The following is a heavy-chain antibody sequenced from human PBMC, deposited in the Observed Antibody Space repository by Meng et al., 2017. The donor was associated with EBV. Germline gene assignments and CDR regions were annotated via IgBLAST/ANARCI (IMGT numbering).Heavy chain of an antibody. D-gene: IGHD6-13*01. V-gene: IGHV1-69*06. J-gene: IGHJ4*02. CDR2: IIPIFGTA. Sequence: QVQLVPSGAEVKKPGSSVKVPCKASGGTFSSYAISWVRQAPGQGLEWMGGIIPIFGTANYAQKFQGRVTITADKSTSTAYMELSSLRSEDTAVYYCARAEIAAAGRLDYWGQGTLVTVSS. CDR1: GGTFSSYA. CDR3: ARAEIAAAGRLDY.